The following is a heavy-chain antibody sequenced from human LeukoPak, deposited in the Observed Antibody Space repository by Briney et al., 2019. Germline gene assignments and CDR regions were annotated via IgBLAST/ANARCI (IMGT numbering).Heavy chain of an antibody. V-gene: IGHV3-30*04. J-gene: IGHJ6*03. CDR3: ARSYYYYMDV. CDR2: ISYDGSNK. Sequence: AGGSLRLSCAASGFTFSSYAMHWVRQAPGKGLEWVAVISYDGSNKYYADSVKGRFTISRDNSKNTLYLQMNSLRAEDTAVYYCARSYYYYMDVWGKGTTVTVSS. CDR1: GFTFSSYA.